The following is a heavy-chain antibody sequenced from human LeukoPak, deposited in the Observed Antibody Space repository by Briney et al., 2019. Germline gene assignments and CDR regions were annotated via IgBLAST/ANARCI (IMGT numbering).Heavy chain of an antibody. CDR3: AHSHPTLGYCTSTSCYNWFDP. J-gene: IGHJ5*02. Sequence: SGPTLFNPTRPRTLTWTFSGLSVPAAGVGGAWMRQPPEKALEWLALIYWHEDERHIRSQKSRLTITEDTSKNQVGLEMTSMDAVATATYSCAHSHPTLGYCTSTSCYNWFDPWGQGTLVTVSS. V-gene: IGHV2-5*01. CDR1: GLSVPAAGVG. CDR2: IYWHEDE. D-gene: IGHD2-2*01.